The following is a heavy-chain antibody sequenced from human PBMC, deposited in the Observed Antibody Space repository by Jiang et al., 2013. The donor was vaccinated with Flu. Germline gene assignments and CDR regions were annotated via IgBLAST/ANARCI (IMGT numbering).Heavy chain of an antibody. CDR1: GYTFTDYY. Sequence: SGAEVRKPGASVKVSCKASGYTFTDYYIHWVRQAPGQGLEWMGIINPSGGTTRNAQKFQGRVTVTRDTSTTTVYMDLSSLRSEDTAIYYCARGPFWGSGDYGGLRGPKEYHFDYWGQGTLVTVSS. CDR3: ARGPFWGSGDYGGLRGPKEYHFDY. V-gene: IGHV1-46*01. D-gene: IGHD3-16*01. J-gene: IGHJ4*02. CDR2: INPSGGTT.